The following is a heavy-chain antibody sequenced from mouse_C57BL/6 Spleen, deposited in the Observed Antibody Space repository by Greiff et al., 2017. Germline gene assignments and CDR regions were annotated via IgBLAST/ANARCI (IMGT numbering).Heavy chain of an antibody. V-gene: IGHV2-2*01. CDR1: GFSLTSYG. J-gene: IGHJ4*01. CDR3: APPLFYYDYAGYYAMDY. CDR2: IWSGGST. Sequence: QVQLQQSGPGLVQPSQSLSITCTVSGFSLTSYGVHWVRQSPGKGLEWLGVIWSGGSTDYNAAFISRLSISKDNSKSQVFFKMNSLQADDTAIYYCAPPLFYYDYAGYYAMDYWGQGTSVTVSS. D-gene: IGHD2-4*01.